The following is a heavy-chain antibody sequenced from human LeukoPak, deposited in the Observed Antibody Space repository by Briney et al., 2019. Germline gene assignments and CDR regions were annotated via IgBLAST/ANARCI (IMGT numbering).Heavy chain of an antibody. J-gene: IGHJ4*02. Sequence: PSETLSPTCAVYGGSFSNYYWTWIRQTPGRGLEWIGEISHTGDITNYNPSLKSRVTISVDSSKKQFSLKVTSVTAADTGVYYCAGVPDITARPCDSWGPGILVTVSS. V-gene: IGHV4-34*01. CDR2: ISHTGDIT. D-gene: IGHD1-1*01. CDR1: GGSFSNYY. CDR3: AGVPDITARPCDS.